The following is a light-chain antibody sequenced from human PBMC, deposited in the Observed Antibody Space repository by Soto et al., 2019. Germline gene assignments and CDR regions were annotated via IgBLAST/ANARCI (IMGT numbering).Light chain of an antibody. CDR3: QQRNNWPPSIT. Sequence: EIVLTQSPVTLSLYPGERATLSCRASQSIASHLAWYQQKPGQPPRLLIHDASSRATGIPARFSGSGSGTDFTLTISSLEPEDFAVYYCQQRNNWPPSITFGQGTRLEIK. CDR1: QSIASH. CDR2: DAS. J-gene: IGKJ5*01. V-gene: IGKV3-11*01.